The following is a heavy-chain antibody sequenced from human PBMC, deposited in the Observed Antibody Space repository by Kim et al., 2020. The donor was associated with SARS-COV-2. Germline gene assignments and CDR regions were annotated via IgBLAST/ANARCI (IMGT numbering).Heavy chain of an antibody. CDR2: ISGSGGST. V-gene: IGHV3-23*01. D-gene: IGHD1-26*01. Sequence: GGSLRLSCAASGFTFSSYAMSWVRQAPGKGLEWVSAISGSGGSTYYADSVKGRFTISRDNSKNTLYLQMNSLRAEDTAVYYCAKDPVGGGSYYSPIPTYYFDYWGQGTLVTVSS. CDR3: AKDPVGGGSYYSPIPTYYFDY. CDR1: GFTFSSYA. J-gene: IGHJ4*02.